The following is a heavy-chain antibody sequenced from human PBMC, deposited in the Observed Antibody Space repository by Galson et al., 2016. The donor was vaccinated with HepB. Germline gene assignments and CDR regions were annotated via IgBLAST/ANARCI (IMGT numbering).Heavy chain of an antibody. CDR1: GFTFRTYG. V-gene: IGHV3-30*18. J-gene: IGHJ4*02. CDR2: ISYDGNNK. D-gene: IGHD1-26*01. Sequence: SLRLSCAASGFTFRTYGMHWVRQAPGKGLEWVAVISYDGNNKYYTDSVKGRFTISRDNSKNTLYLQMNSLRAEDTAVFFCAKVGAGPDYYFDYWGQGTLVTVSS. CDR3: AKVGAGPDYYFDY.